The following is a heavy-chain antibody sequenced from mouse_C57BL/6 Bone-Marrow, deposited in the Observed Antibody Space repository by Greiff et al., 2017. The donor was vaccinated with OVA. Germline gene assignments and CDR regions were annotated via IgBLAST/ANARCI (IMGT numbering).Heavy chain of an antibody. CDR3: ARDGGSSYHYAMDY. CDR1: GFTFSSYA. Sequence: EVQRVESGGGLVKPGGSLKLSCAASGFTFSSYAMSWVRQTPEKRLEWVATISDGGSYTYYPDNVKGRFTISRDNAKNNLYLQMSHLKSEDTAMYYCARDGGSSYHYAMDYWGQGTSVTVSS. D-gene: IGHD1-1*01. CDR2: ISDGGSYT. V-gene: IGHV5-4*01. J-gene: IGHJ4*01.